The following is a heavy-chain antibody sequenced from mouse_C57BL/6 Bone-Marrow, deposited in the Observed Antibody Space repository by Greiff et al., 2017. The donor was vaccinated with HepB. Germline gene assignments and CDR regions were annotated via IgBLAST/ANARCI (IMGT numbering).Heavy chain of an antibody. V-gene: IGHV5-17*01. D-gene: IGHD1-1*01. CDR2: ISSGSSTI. J-gene: IGHJ3*01. CDR3: ASDYGSAWFAY. Sequence: EVKVEESGGGLVKPGGSLKLSCAASGFTFSDYGMHWVRQAPEKGLEWVAYISSGSSTIYYADTVKGRFTISRDNAKNTLFLQMTSLRSEDTAMYYCASDYGSAWFAYWGQGTLVTVSA. CDR1: GFTFSDYG.